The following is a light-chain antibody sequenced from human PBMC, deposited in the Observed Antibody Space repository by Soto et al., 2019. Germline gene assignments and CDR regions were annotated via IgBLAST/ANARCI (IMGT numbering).Light chain of an antibody. V-gene: IGKV3-20*01. Sequence: EIVLTQSPGTLSLSPGERVTLSCRASQSVSSSYLAWYQHKPGQAPRPLIYGASSRATGIPDRFSGSGSGTDFTLTINRLEPEDFVIYYCQQYGSSPWTFGQGTKVDIK. CDR3: QQYGSSPWT. CDR1: QSVSSSY. J-gene: IGKJ1*01. CDR2: GAS.